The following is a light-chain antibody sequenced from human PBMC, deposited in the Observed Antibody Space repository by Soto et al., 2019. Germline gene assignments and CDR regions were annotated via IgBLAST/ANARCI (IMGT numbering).Light chain of an antibody. V-gene: IGKV3-20*01. Sequence: EIVLTQSPGTLSLSPGERATLSCRASQSVSSSYLAWYQQTPGQAPRLLVYDTSYRATGVPDRFSGSGSGTDFTLTISRLEPEDFAVYYCQHYGSSWTFGQGTKVDIK. CDR3: QHYGSSWT. CDR2: DTS. J-gene: IGKJ1*01. CDR1: QSVSSSY.